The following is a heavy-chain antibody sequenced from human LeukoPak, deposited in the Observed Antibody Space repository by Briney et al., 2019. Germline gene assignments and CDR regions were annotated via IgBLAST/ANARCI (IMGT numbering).Heavy chain of an antibody. J-gene: IGHJ4*02. CDR2: VSAYNGNT. V-gene: IGHV1-18*01. Sequence: GASVKVSCKASTYTFTDYGINWVRQAPGQGLEWVGWVSAYNGNTNYAQKLQGRVTMTTDTSTSTAYMELRSLRSDDTAVYYCARSIYSYGHFDYWGQGTLVTVSS. D-gene: IGHD5-18*01. CDR3: ARSIYSYGHFDY. CDR1: TYTFTDYG.